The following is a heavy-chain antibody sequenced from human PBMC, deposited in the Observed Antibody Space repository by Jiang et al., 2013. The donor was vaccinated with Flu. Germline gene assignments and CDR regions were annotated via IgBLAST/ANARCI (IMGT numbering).Heavy chain of an antibody. D-gene: IGHD4-17*01. CDR3: ASLSDYAAFDI. CDR2: MNPNSGGT. Sequence: GAEVKKPGASVKVSCKASGYTFTDYNINWVRQASGQGPEWMGWMNPNSGGTNYAQKFQGWVTMTRDTSISTVYMELSSLRSEDTAVYYCASLSDYAAFDIWGQGTMVTVSS. CDR1: GYTFTDYN. V-gene: IGHV1-2*04. J-gene: IGHJ3*02.